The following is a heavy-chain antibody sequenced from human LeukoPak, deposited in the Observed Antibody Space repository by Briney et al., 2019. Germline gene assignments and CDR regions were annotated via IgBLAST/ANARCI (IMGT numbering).Heavy chain of an antibody. D-gene: IGHD6-19*01. Sequence: GGSLRLSCAASGFTVSSNYMSWVRQAPGKGLEWVSVIYSGGSTYYADSVKGRFTISRDNSKNTLYLQMSSLRAEDTAVYYCAKHGRIVVAYNWFDPWGQGTLVTVSS. CDR3: AKHGRIVVAYNWFDP. CDR2: IYSGGST. J-gene: IGHJ5*02. V-gene: IGHV3-66*04. CDR1: GFTVSSNY.